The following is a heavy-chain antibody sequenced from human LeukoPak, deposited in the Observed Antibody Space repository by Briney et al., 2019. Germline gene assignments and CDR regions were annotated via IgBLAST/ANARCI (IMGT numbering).Heavy chain of an antibody. D-gene: IGHD6-6*01. Sequence: GGSLRLSCAASGFTLSSYSMNWVRQAPGKGLEWVSSISSSSSYIYYADSVKGRFTTSRDNAKNSLYLQMNSLRAEDTAVYYCAKSGYSSSSGVDYWGQGTLVTVSS. J-gene: IGHJ4*02. CDR1: GFTLSSYS. CDR2: ISSSSSYI. V-gene: IGHV3-21*04. CDR3: AKSGYSSSSGVDY.